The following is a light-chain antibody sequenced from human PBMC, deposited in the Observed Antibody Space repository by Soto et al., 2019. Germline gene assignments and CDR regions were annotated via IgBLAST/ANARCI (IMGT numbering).Light chain of an antibody. CDR1: SSDIGGYNY. CDR3: SSYAGSTTHIL. J-gene: IGLJ2*01. V-gene: IGLV2-14*01. Sequence: QSALTQPASVSGSPGQSITISCTGSSSDIGGYNYVSWYQQHPGKAPKLIIYDVTYRPSGLSYRFSASKSGSTASLTISGLQPEDEAHYYCSSYAGSTTHILFGGGTTLTVL. CDR2: DVT.